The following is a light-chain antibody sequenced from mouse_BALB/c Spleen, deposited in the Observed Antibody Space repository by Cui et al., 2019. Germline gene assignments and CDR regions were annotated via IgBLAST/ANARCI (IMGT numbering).Light chain of an antibody. Sequence: QIVLTQSPALMSASPGEKVTMTCSASSSVSYMYWYQQKPRSSPKPWIYLTSNLAFGVPARFSGSGSGTSYSLTISSMDAEDAATYYCQQWSSNPLTFGAGTKLELK. J-gene: IGKJ5*01. CDR1: SSVSY. CDR2: LTS. V-gene: IGKV4-68*01. CDR3: QQWSSNPLT.